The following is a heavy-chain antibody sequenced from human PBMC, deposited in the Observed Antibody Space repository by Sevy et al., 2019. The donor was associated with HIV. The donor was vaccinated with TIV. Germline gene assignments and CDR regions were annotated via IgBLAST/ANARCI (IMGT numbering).Heavy chain of an antibody. Sequence: SETLSLTCTVSGGSITSLYWNWIRQPPGKGLEWIANIYYNGHINYNPSLKSRVTLSLDTSKNQLSLMLSSVTAADTAMYCCAGGNAWGRGYSWGQGTLVTVSS. V-gene: IGHV4-59*08. J-gene: IGHJ4*02. CDR3: AGGNAWGRGYS. CDR2: IYYNGHI. D-gene: IGHD1-26*01. CDR1: GGSITSLY.